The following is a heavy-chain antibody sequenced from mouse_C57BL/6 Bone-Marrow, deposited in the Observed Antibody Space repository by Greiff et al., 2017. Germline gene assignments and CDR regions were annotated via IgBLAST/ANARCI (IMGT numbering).Heavy chain of an antibody. CDR2: ISDGGSYT. J-gene: IGHJ2*01. V-gene: IGHV5-4*01. Sequence: EVKLVESGGGLVKPGGSLKLSCAASGFTFSSYAMSWVRQTPEKRLEWVATISDGGSYTYYPDNVKGRFTISRDNAKNNLYLQMSHLKSEDTAMYYCARDSYGKGFDYWGQGTTLTVSS. CDR1: GFTFSSYA. CDR3: ARDSYGKGFDY. D-gene: IGHD1-1*01.